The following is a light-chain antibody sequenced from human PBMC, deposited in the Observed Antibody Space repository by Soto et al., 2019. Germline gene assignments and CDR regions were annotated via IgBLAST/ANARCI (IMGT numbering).Light chain of an antibody. CDR2: KAS. J-gene: IGKJ1*01. CDR3: QHSTTWT. CDR1: QSISSW. V-gene: IGKV1-5*03. Sequence: DIQMTQSPSTLSASVGDRVTITCRASQSISSWLAWYQQKPGKAPKLLIYKASSLESGVPSRFSGSGSETDFTLTISSLQPEDFATYSCQHSTTWTFGQGTKVDIK.